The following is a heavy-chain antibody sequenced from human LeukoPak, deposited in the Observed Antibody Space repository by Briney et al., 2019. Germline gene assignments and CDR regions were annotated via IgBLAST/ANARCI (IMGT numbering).Heavy chain of an antibody. CDR2: INAGNGNT. CDR3: ARAVAGRGYFDY. J-gene: IGHJ4*02. D-gene: IGHD6-19*01. V-gene: IGHV1-3*03. Sequence: ASVKVSCKASGYTFTSYAMHWVRQAPGQRLEWMGWINAGNGNTKYSQEFQGRVTITRDTSASTAYMELSSLRSGDMAVYYCARAVAGRGYFDYWGQGTLVTVSS. CDR1: GYTFTSYA.